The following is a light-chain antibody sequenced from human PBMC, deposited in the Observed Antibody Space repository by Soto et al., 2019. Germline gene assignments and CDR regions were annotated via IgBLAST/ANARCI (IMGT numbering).Light chain of an antibody. CDR3: TSYKSDPPLFYV. Sequence: QSVLAQPASVSGSPGQSITISCTGTRYDVGTYNYVSWYQHHPGQAPKLIIYDVGSRPSGVSHRFSGSKSGITASLAISGLRAEDEVVFYGTSYKSDPPLFYVFGIGTKAT. V-gene: IGLV2-14*03. CDR2: DVG. CDR1: RYDVGTYNY. J-gene: IGLJ1*01.